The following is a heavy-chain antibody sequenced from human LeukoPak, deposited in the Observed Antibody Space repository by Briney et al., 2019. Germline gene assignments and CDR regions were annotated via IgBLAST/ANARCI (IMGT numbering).Heavy chain of an antibody. Sequence: PGGSLRLSCAASGFTFSSYGMHWVRQAPGKGLEWVAVISYDGSNKYYADSVKGRFTISRDNSKNTLYLQMDNLRAEDTAVYHCVSQKYITNWYPPEDWGQGTLVTVSS. CDR1: GFTFSSYG. J-gene: IGHJ4*02. CDR3: VSQKYITNWYPPED. CDR2: ISYDGSNK. D-gene: IGHD6-13*01. V-gene: IGHV3-30*03.